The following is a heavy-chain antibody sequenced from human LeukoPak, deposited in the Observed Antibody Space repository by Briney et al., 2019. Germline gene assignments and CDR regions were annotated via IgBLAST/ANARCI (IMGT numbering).Heavy chain of an antibody. J-gene: IGHJ3*02. D-gene: IGHD3-22*01. V-gene: IGHV3-30*03. CDR3: ARHYYDTSGAFDI. CDR1: GFTFSSYW. Sequence: GGSLRLSCAASGFTFSSYWMSWVRQAPGKGLEWVAVISYDGSNKYYADSVKGRFTISRDNSKNTLYLQMNSLRAEDTAVYYCARHYYDTSGAFDIWGQGTMVTVSS. CDR2: ISYDGSNK.